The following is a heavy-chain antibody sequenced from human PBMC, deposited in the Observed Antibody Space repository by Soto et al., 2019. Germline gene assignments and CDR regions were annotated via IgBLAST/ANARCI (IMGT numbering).Heavy chain of an antibody. D-gene: IGHD3-22*01. CDR1: GYSFTGYY. CDR3: ARRGGSDGYYYDSSGSGAFDI. J-gene: IGHJ3*02. V-gene: IGHV1-2*04. CDR2: INPNTGDT. Sequence: ASLKVSCKASGYSFTGYYIHWLLQAPGQGPEWMGWINPNTGDTNYAQQFQGWVTMTRDTSISTAYMELSRLKSDDTAVYYCARRGGSDGYYYDSSGSGAFDIWGQGTMVTVSS.